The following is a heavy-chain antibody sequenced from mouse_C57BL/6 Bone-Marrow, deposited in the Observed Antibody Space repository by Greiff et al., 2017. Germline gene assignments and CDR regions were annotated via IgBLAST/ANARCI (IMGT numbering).Heavy chain of an antibody. V-gene: IGHV1-82*01. J-gene: IGHJ3*01. CDR3: ARWPWYFPAY. Sequence: QVQLQQSGPELVKPGASVKISCKASGYAFSSSWMNWVKQRPGRGLEWIGRIYPGDGDPNYNGKFQGKATLTADKSSSTAYMQLSSLTSEDFAVYFCARWPWYFPAYWGQGTLVTVSA. D-gene: IGHD2-1*01. CDR1: GYAFSSSW. CDR2: IYPGDGDP.